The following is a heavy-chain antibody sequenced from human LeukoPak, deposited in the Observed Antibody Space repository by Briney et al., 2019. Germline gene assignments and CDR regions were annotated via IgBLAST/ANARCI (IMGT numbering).Heavy chain of an antibody. D-gene: IGHD1-26*01. CDR1: AGSFSSYY. V-gene: IGHV4-4*07. J-gene: IGHJ2*01. CDR2: IYTSGGI. Sequence: SETLSLTCTGSAGSFSSYYWSWIRQPPGKGLEWIGRIYTSGGINYNPSLKSRVTMSGDTSKKQFSLKLTSVTAADTAVYYCARERAYGREPLPRYFDLWGRGTLVTVSS. CDR3: ARERAYGREPLPRYFDL.